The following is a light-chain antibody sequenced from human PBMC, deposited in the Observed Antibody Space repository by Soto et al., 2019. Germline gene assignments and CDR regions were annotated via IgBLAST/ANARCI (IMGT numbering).Light chain of an antibody. CDR2: KAS. CDR1: QSIDIW. J-gene: IGKJ1*01. CDR3: QQYKVYWT. Sequence: DIQMAQSPSTLSASVGDRVTITCRASQSIDIWLAWYQQKAGKAPKLLIYKASTLESGVPSRFSGSGSGTDFTLTISSLEPDDVATYYCQQYKVYWTFGQGTKVEVK. V-gene: IGKV1-5*03.